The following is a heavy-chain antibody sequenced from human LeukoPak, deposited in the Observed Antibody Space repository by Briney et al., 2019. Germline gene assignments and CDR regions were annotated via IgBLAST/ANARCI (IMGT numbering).Heavy chain of an antibody. CDR3: ARDANGDYISGIARIDC. D-gene: IGHD4-17*01. V-gene: IGHV6-1*01. Sequence: SQTLSLTRAISGDSVSSNSASWNWIRQSPSRGLEWLGRTYYRSQWYNDYAASVKSRITIDPDTSKNQFSLEMNSVTPEDTAVYYCARDANGDYISGIARIDCWGQGTLVTVSS. J-gene: IGHJ4*02. CDR1: GDSVSSNSAS. CDR2: TYYRSQWYN.